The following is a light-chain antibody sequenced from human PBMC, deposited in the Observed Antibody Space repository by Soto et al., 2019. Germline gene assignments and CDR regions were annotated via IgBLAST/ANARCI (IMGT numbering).Light chain of an antibody. CDR3: QQYNSYSPRT. CDR1: QSIGNW. J-gene: IGKJ1*01. Sequence: DIQMTPSPSTLSASVGDTVTITCRASQSIGNWLAWYQQKPGKAPNLLIYDASTLENGVPSRFSGSASGTDFTLTISSLQPYDFATYYCQQYNSYSPRTFGQGTKVDIK. CDR2: DAS. V-gene: IGKV1-5*01.